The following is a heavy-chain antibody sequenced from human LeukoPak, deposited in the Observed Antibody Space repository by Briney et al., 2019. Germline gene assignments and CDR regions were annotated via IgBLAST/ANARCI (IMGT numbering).Heavy chain of an antibody. Sequence: GGSLRLSCAASGFTFSSYAMHWVRQAPGKGLEWVAVISYDGSNKYYADSVKGRFTISRDNAKNSLYLQMNSLRDEDTAVYYCASPLSWGQGTLVTVSS. CDR1: GFTFSSYA. V-gene: IGHV3-30-3*01. CDR3: ASPLS. J-gene: IGHJ4*02. CDR2: ISYDGSNK.